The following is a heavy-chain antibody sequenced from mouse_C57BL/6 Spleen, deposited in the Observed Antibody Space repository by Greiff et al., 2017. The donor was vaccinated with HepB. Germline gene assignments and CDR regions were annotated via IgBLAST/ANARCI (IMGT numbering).Heavy chain of an antibody. J-gene: IGHJ3*01. Sequence: VQLQQSGAELVRPGASVTLSCKASGYTFTDYEMHWVKQTPVHGLEWIGAIDPETGGTAYNQKFKGKAILTADKSSSTAYMELRSLTSEDSAVYYCTRPSTMITKAWFAYWGQGTLVTVSA. V-gene: IGHV1-15*01. D-gene: IGHD2-4*01. CDR1: GYTFTDYE. CDR2: IDPETGGT. CDR3: TRPSTMITKAWFAY.